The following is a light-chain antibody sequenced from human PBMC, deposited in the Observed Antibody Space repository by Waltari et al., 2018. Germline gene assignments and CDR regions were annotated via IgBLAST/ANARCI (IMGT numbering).Light chain of an antibody. V-gene: IGKV3-20*01. CDR1: QSVSSFG. J-gene: IGKJ4*01. CDR3: QQYSDSPPSLT. CDR2: RGA. Sequence: EIVLTQSPGTLSISPGERATLSCKASQSVSSFGLAWYQQKPGQAPRLLIYRGATRATGIPDRVSGRWSGTYFTLTSSRREPEDFAMYYCQQYSDSPPSLTFGGGTRVEI.